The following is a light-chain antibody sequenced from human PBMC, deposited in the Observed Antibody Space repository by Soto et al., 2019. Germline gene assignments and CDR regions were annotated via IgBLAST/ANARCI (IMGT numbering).Light chain of an antibody. CDR1: SSDVGAYNF. Sequence: QSALTQPASVSGSPGQSITISCTGTSSDVGAYNFVSWYQQHPGKAPKLMIYDVTNRPSGVSSRFSGSKSGNTASLAISGIQAEDEADYYCSSYTTSNTLVFGGGTKLTVL. CDR2: DVT. J-gene: IGLJ2*01. CDR3: SSYTTSNTLV. V-gene: IGLV2-14*03.